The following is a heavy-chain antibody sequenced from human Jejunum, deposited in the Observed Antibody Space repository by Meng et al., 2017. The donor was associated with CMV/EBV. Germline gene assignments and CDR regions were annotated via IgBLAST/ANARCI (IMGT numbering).Heavy chain of an antibody. CDR3: ARIPWDTNTGNHLDY. J-gene: IGHJ4*02. CDR1: GHSFTSYA. Sequence: QVQLVQSGAEVKKPGASVKVSCKASGHSFTSYAISWVRQAPGQGLEWMGWISAYDGNTNYAQKFQGRVTMATDTSTNTAYMELRSLRSDDTAFYHCARIPWDTNTGNHLDYWGQGTLVTVSS. D-gene: IGHD2-8*02. V-gene: IGHV1-18*01. CDR2: ISAYDGNT.